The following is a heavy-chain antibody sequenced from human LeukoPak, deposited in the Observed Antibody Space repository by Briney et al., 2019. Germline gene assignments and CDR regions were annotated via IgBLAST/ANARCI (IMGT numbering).Heavy chain of an antibody. J-gene: IGHJ6*03. CDR3: ARVGTVNFSFNYYYYYMDV. D-gene: IGHD4-17*01. V-gene: IGHV4-34*01. CDR1: GGSFSGYY. CDR2: INHRGST. Sequence: PSETLSLTCAVYGGSFSGYYWSWIRQPPGKGLEWIGEINHRGSTNYNPSLKSRVTISVDTSKNQFSLKLSSETAADTAVYYCARVGTVNFSFNYYYYYMDVWGKGTTVTVSS.